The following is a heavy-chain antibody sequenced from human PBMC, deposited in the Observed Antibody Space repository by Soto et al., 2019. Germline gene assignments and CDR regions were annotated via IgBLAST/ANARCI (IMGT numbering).Heavy chain of an antibody. CDR1: GYPVTAYY. CDR2: INPATGAA. V-gene: IGHV1-2*02. J-gene: IGHJ3*02. Sequence: QLHLVQSGAVVKKPGASVTVSCSASGYPVTAYYMHWVRQAPGRGLEWMGGINPATGAAKYTQTFQGRVTMARDTSTSTGFMELSGPTSEDTAGFYCARGGGVGVAGSAAFDMWGQGTLVTVSS. CDR3: ARGGGVGVAGSAAFDM. D-gene: IGHD3-3*01.